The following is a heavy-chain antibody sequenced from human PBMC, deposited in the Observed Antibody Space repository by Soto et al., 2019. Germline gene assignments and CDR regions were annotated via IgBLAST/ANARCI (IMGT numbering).Heavy chain of an antibody. CDR2: INPKTGDT. CDR3: ARQLAYCGGDCYTEPIDY. CDR1: GYTFVAYY. D-gene: IGHD2-21*02. J-gene: IGHJ4*02. V-gene: IGHV1-2*02. Sequence: ASVKVSCKASGYTFVAYYVFGVRQAPGHGLEWMGWINPKTGDTNYAQNFQGRVTMTRDTSVTTAYMELSRLTSDDTALYYCARQLAYCGGDCYTEPIDYWGQGTPVTVSS.